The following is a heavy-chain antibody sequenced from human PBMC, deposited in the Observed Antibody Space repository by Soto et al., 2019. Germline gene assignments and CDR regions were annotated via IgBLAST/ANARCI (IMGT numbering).Heavy chain of an antibody. CDR2: MNPNSGNT. CDR3: ARGECRCGTSCYYENYYYGMDV. J-gene: IGHJ6*02. CDR1: GYTFTSYD. Sequence: QVQLVQSGAEVKKPGASVKVSCKASGYTFTSYDINWVRQATGQGLEWMGWMNPNSGNTGYAQKFQGRVTRTRNTSISKAYMELSSLRSEDTAVYYCARGECRCGTSCYYENYYYGMDVWGQGTTVTVSS. V-gene: IGHV1-8*01. D-gene: IGHD2-2*01.